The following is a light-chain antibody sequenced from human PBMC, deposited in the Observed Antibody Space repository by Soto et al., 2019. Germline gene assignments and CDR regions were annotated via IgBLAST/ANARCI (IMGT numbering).Light chain of an antibody. CDR2: DAS. CDR3: QQYSAWWT. V-gene: IGKV3-15*01. J-gene: IGKJ1*01. CDR1: QSVSSN. Sequence: EIVMTQSPATLSVSPGERATLSCRASQSVSSNLAWYQQKPGQAPRLLTYDASTRAPGIPARFSGSGSGTEFTLTISSLQSEDFAVYYCQQYSAWWTFGQGTTVEIK.